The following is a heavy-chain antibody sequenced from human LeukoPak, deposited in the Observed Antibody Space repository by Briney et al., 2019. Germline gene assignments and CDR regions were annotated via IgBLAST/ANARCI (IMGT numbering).Heavy chain of an antibody. V-gene: IGHV4-31*03. J-gene: IGHJ4*02. CDR3: AREGYDSSYYYYLDY. Sequence: SETLSLTCTVSGGSISSGDYYWSWIRQHPGKGLEWIGNIYYSGSTYYNPALKSRVTISVDTSKSQFSLKLSSVTAADTAVYYCAREGYDSSYYYYLDYWGQGTLVTVSS. D-gene: IGHD3-22*01. CDR2: IYYSGST. CDR1: GGSISSGDYY.